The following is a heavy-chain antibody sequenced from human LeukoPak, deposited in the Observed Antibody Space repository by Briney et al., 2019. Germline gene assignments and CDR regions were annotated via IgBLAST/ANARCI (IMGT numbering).Heavy chain of an antibody. V-gene: IGHV3-30*04. CDR1: GFTFSSYG. D-gene: IGHD3-10*01. Sequence: GGSLRLSCAASGFTFSSYGMHWVRQAPGKGLDWVAVISSDGSNRYYADSVKGRFTISRDNSKNTLYLQMNSLRAEDTAVYYCARSDRRGAITMVRGVASRGAFDIWGQGTMVTVTS. CDR2: ISSDGSNR. CDR3: ARSDRRGAITMVRGVASRGAFDI. J-gene: IGHJ3*02.